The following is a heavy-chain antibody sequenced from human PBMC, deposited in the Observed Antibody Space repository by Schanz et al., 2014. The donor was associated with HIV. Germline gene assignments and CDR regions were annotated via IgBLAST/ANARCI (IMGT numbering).Heavy chain of an antibody. J-gene: IGHJ6*02. V-gene: IGHV3-23*01. CDR1: GFTFSSYA. Sequence: EVQLLESGGGLVQPGGSLRLSCAASGFTFSSYAMSWVRQAPGKGLEWVSAISGSGGSTYYADSVKGRFTISRDNSKNTRYLQMNSLRAEDTAVYYCAKTVVVVVAATHEMDVWGQGTTVTVSS. CDR2: ISGSGGST. CDR3: AKTVVVVVAATHEMDV. D-gene: IGHD2-15*01.